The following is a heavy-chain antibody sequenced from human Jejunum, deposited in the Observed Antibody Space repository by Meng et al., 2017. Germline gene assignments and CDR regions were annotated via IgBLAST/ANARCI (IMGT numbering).Heavy chain of an antibody. J-gene: IGHJ4*02. V-gene: IGHV3-74*01. CDR2: ISPDGSSS. CDR3: VRGGEKQQLGCDY. Sequence: GGSLRLSCAASGFTFSDYWVHWVRQVPGKGLVWVSRISPDGSSSDYADSVKGRFTISRDNARNTLYLQMSGLRDDDSAVYYCVRGGEKQQLGCDYGGQGTRVT. CDR1: GFTFSDYW. D-gene: IGHD6-13*01.